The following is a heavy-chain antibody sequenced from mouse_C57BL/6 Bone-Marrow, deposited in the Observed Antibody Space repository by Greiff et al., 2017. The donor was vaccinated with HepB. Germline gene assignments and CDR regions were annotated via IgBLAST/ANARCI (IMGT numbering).Heavy chain of an antibody. CDR1: GYTFTSYW. J-gene: IGHJ4*01. D-gene: IGHD1-1*01. CDR3: ARRHYGSSRYAMDY. CDR2: IYPGSGST. Sequence: QVQLQQPGAELVKPGASVKMSCKASGYTFTSYWITWVKQRPGQGLEWIGDIYPGSGSTNYNEKFKSKATLTVGTSSSTAYMQLSSLTSEDSAVYYCARRHYGSSRYAMDYWGQGTSVTVSS. V-gene: IGHV1-55*01.